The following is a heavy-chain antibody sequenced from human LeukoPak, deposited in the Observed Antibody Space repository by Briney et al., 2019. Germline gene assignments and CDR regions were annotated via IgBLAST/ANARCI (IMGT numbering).Heavy chain of an antibody. D-gene: IGHD3-3*01. CDR2: INPNSGGT. CDR3: AGAWSGYYGYFDY. CDR1: GYTFTGYY. Sequence: ASVKVSCKASGYTFTGYYMHWVRQAPGQGLEWMGWINPNSGGTNYAQKFQGRVTMTRDTSISTAYMELSRLRSDDTAVYYCAGAWSGYYGYFDYWGQGTLVTVSS. V-gene: IGHV1-2*02. J-gene: IGHJ4*02.